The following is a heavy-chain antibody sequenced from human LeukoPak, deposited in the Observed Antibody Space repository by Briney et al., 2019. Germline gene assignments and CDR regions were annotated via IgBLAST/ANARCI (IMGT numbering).Heavy chain of an antibody. CDR1: GFTFSSYS. CDR2: ISSSSSYI. J-gene: IGHJ4*02. D-gene: IGHD3-3*01. V-gene: IGHV3-21*01. CDR3: ISDFWSGYSFDY. Sequence: GGSLRLSCAASGFTFSSYSMNWVRQAPGKGLEWVSSISSSSSYIYYADSVKGRFTISRDNAKNSLYLQMNSLRAEDTAVYYCISDFWSGYSFDYWGLGTLVTVSS.